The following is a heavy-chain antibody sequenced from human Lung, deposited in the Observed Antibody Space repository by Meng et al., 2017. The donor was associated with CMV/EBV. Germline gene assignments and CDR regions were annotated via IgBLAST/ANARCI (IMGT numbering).Heavy chain of an antibody. D-gene: IGHD3-16*01. J-gene: IGHJ4*02. CDR2: IRHDGTNK. Sequence: GGPLRFXCAALGFRFDDYGMHWVRQTPGKGLEWVAFIRHDGTNKFYGASVKGRFTISRDNSKSTVYLQMNSLRPEETALYYCAKDLLLFGGPNAYFDQWGQGTLVTVSS. CDR3: AKDLLLFGGPNAYFDQ. CDR1: GFRFDDYG. V-gene: IGHV3-30*02.